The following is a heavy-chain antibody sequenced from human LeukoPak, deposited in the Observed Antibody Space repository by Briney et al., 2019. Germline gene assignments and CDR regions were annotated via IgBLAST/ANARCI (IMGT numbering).Heavy chain of an antibody. D-gene: IGHD5/OR15-5a*01. J-gene: IGHJ6*02. Sequence: GGSLRLSCPASGFTFSDYSMSWVRQAPGKGLEWVSSISSSSDYIYYADSVRGRFTISRDNARNSLYLQMNSLRAEDTAVYYCARSRSVSNCKGMDVWGQGTTVTVSS. V-gene: IGHV3-21*01. CDR3: ARSRSVSNCKGMDV. CDR2: ISSSSDYI. CDR1: GFTFSDYS.